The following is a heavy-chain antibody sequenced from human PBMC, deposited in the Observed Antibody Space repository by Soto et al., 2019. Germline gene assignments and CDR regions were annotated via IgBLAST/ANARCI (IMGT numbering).Heavy chain of an antibody. CDR2: INPNSGGT. V-gene: IGHV1-2*02. J-gene: IGHJ5*02. CDR3: ARGYCSGGSCSNWFAP. D-gene: IGHD2-15*01. Sequence: ASVKVSCKASGYTFTGYYMHWVRQAPGQGPEWMGWINPNSGGTNYAQKFQGRVTMTRDTSISTAYMELSRLRSDDTAVYYCARGYCSGGSCSNWFAPWGQGTLGTVS. CDR1: GYTFTGYY.